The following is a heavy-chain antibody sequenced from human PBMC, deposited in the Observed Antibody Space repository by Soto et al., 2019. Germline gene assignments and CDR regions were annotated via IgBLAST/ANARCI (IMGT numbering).Heavy chain of an antibody. J-gene: IGHJ1*01. V-gene: IGHV4-34*01. Sequence: PSETLSLTCGVYGGTFSGYYWSWIRQPPGKGLEWIGEITHGGSTRYNASLQSRVTISVDTSKNQFSLSLTSETAADTAVYYCARVREGYSYGFQYWGQGNLVTVSS. CDR1: GGTFSGYY. D-gene: IGHD5-18*01. CDR3: ARVREGYSYGFQY. CDR2: ITHGGST.